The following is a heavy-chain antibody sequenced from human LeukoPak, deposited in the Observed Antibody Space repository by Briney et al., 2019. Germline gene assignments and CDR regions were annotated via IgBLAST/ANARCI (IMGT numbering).Heavy chain of an antibody. J-gene: IGHJ6*02. Sequence: GGSLRLSCAASGFTFSSYSMNWVRQAPGKGLEWVSYISSSGSTIYYADSVKGRFTISRDNAKNSLYLQMNSLRAEDTAVYYCARDYDFWSGTMDVWGQGTTVTVSS. CDR2: ISSSGSTI. CDR3: ARDYDFWSGTMDV. D-gene: IGHD3-3*01. CDR1: GFTFSSYS. V-gene: IGHV3-48*04.